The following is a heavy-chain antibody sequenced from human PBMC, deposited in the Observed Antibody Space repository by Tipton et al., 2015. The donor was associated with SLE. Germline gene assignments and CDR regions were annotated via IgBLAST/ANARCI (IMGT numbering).Heavy chain of an antibody. CDR1: GFTFSTYS. D-gene: IGHD5-18*01. CDR3: AKAGDTAMGEPLDY. CDR2: ISSRGNYI. V-gene: IGHV3-21*01. Sequence: SLRLSCVASGFTFSTYSMKWLRQAPGKGLEWVSSISSRGNYIYYADPVKGRFTISRDNSKRTLYLQMNSLRVEDTAVYYCAKAGDTAMGEPLDYWGQGTLVTVSS. J-gene: IGHJ4*01.